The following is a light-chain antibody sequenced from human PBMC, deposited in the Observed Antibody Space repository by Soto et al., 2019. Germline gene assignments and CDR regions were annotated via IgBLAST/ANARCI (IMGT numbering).Light chain of an antibody. CDR3: HVYGSSPLT. J-gene: IGKJ4*01. CDR2: GAS. V-gene: IGKV3-20*01. Sequence: EIVLTQSPGTLSLSPGERATLSCRASQSVSSSYLAWYQQKPGQAPRLLIYGASSRATCIPDRFSGSGSGTDFTLTISRLEPEDFAVYYCHVYGSSPLTFRRVTKVKIK. CDR1: QSVSSSY.